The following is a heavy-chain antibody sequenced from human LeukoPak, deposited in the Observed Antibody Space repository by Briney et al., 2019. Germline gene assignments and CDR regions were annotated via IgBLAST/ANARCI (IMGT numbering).Heavy chain of an antibody. CDR1: GGSISSGGYY. Sequence: SETLSLTCTVSGGSISSGGYYWSWIRQHPGKGLEWIGYIYYSGSTYYNPSLKSRVTISVDTSKSQFSLKLSSVTAADTAVYYCARDKRTVTTRGYYYGMDVWGQGTTVTVSS. J-gene: IGHJ6*02. D-gene: IGHD4-17*01. CDR3: ARDKRTVTTRGYYYGMDV. V-gene: IGHV4-31*03. CDR2: IYYSGST.